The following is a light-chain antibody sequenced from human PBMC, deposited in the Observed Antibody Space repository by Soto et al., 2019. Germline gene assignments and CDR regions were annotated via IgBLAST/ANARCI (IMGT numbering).Light chain of an antibody. V-gene: IGLV3-21*02. CDR2: DDR. Sequence: SYELTQPPSVSVAPGQSARITCGGDNIGRKSVHWYQQKPGQAPVLVVFDDRDRPSGIPERFSGSNSENTATLTISRVEAGDEADYYCQVWDSVTDPNYVFXPGTKVTVL. CDR3: QVWDSVTDPNYV. CDR1: NIGRKS. J-gene: IGLJ1*01.